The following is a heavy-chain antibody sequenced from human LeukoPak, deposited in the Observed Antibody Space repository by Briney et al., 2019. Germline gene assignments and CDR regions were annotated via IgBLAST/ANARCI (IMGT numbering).Heavy chain of an antibody. CDR3: ARVQGHPPNGLDV. CDR1: GFTFNSYW. V-gene: IGHV3-74*01. D-gene: IGHD2-8*01. Sequence: GESLRLSCAASGFTFNSYWMHWVRQAPGKGLVWVSRINSDASSTSYADSVKGRFTISRDNAKNTLYLQMNSLRAEDTAVYYCARVQGHPPNGLDVWGQGTMVTVSS. J-gene: IGHJ3*01. CDR2: INSDASST.